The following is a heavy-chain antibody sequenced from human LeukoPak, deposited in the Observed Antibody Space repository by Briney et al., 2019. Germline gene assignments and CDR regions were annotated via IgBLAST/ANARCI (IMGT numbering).Heavy chain of an antibody. J-gene: IGHJ4*02. V-gene: IGHV3-15*01. CDR2: IKSKTDGGTT. CDR1: GFTFSSYS. D-gene: IGHD3-22*01. Sequence: GGSLRLSCAASGFTFSSYSMNWVRQAPGKGLEWVGRIKSKTDGGTTDYAAPVKGRFTISRDDSKNTLYLQMNSLKTEDTAVYYCTTFLPYDSSGYYLGERDYWGQGTLVTVSS. CDR3: TTFLPYDSSGYYLGERDY.